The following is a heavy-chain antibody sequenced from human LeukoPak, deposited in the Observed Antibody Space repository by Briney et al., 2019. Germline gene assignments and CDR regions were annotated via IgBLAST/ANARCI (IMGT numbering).Heavy chain of an antibody. J-gene: IGHJ3*02. CDR2: ISVINSGNT. CDR1: GYTFISYG. V-gene: IGHV1-18*01. D-gene: IGHD2-21*02. CDR3: SREFPFCGADCFSGVFDI. Sequence: ASVKVSCKASGYTFISYGINWVRQAPGQGLEWMGWISVINSGNTRYAQNFQGRLTMTTDTSTTTAYMELRSLRSDDTAVYYCSREFPFCGADCFSGVFDIWGQGTMVTVS.